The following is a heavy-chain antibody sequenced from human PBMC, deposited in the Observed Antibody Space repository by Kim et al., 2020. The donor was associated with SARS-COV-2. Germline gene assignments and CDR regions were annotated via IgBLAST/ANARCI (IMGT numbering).Heavy chain of an antibody. Sequence: GGSLRLSCTASGFTFGDYAMSWVRQAPGKGLEWVGFIRSKAYGGTTEYAASVKGRFTISRDDSKSIAYLQMNSLKTEDTAVYYCTRDLNTVTTHYYYGMDVWGQGTPVTVSS. CDR3: TRDLNTVTTHYYYGMDV. CDR2: IRSKAYGGTT. J-gene: IGHJ6*02. V-gene: IGHV3-49*04. CDR1: GFTFGDYA. D-gene: IGHD4-17*01.